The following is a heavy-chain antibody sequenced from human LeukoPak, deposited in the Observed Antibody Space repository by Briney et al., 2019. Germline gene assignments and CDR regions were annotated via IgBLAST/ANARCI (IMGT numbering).Heavy chain of an antibody. V-gene: IGHV4-59*12. CDR3: AREEVGSSVGDY. CDR2: IYHSGST. CDR1: GGSISSYY. Sequence: SETLSLTCTVSGGSISSYYWSWIRQPPGKGLEWIGYIYHSGSTYYNPSLKSRVTISVDRSKNQFSLKLSSVTAADTAVYYCAREEVGSSVGDYWGQGTLVTVSS. D-gene: IGHD6-6*01. J-gene: IGHJ4*02.